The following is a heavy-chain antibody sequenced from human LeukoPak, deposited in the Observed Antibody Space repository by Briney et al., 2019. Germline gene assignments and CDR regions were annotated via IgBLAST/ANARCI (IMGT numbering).Heavy chain of an antibody. J-gene: IGHJ4*02. D-gene: IGHD3-10*01. CDR2: ISSSGSTI. CDR3: AKDFVQYGEGYFDY. CDR1: GFTFSDYY. Sequence: GGSLRLSCAASGFTFSDYYMSWIRQAPGKGLEWVSYISSSGSTIYYADSVKGRFTISRDNSKNTLYLQMNSLRAEDTAVYYCAKDFVQYGEGYFDYWGQGTLVTVSS. V-gene: IGHV3-11*01.